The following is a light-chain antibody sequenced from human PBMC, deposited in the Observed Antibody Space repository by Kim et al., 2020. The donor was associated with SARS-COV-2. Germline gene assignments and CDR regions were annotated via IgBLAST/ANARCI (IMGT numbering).Light chain of an antibody. CDR1: QSVSNSY. J-gene: IGKJ2*01. CDR2: DAS. CDR3: QQYGTSPRT. Sequence: EIVLTQSPGTLSLSPGERATLSCRASQSVSNSYLAWYQQKPGQAPRLLIYDASSRATGIPDRFSGSGSGTDFSLTISRLEPEDFAVYSCQQYGTSPRTFGQGTKLEI. V-gene: IGKV3-20*01.